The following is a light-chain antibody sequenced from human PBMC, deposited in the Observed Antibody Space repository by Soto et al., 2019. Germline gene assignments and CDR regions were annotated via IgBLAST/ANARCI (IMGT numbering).Light chain of an antibody. V-gene: IGLV3-21*04. J-gene: IGLJ2*01. CDR2: YDS. CDR3: QVWDSSSDHVV. CDR1: HIGSKS. Sequence: SYELTQPPSVSVAPGKTARITCGGNHIGSKSVHWYQQKPGQAPVLVIYYDSDRPSGIPERFSGSNSGNTATLTIRRVEAGDEADCYCQVWDSSSDHVVFGGGTKLTVL.